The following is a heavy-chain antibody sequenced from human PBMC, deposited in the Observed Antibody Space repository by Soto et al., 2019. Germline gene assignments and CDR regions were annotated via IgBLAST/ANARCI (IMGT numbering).Heavy chain of an antibody. CDR3: AHRRSGWGYFDY. D-gene: IGHD6-19*01. J-gene: IGHJ4*02. CDR2: IYWDDDK. Sequence: QITLKESGPTLVKPTQTLTLTCTFSGFSLSTSGVGVGWIRQPPGKALEWLALIYWDDDKRYNPSLKSRLTITKDPSKNQVVLTMTNMDPVDTATYYCAHRRSGWGYFDYWGQGTLVTVSS. CDR1: GFSLSTSGVG. V-gene: IGHV2-5*02.